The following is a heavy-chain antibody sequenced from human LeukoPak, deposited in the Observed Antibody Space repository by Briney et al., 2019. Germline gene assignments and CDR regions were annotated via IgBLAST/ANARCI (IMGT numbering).Heavy chain of an antibody. CDR3: ARETTTVTRFDP. V-gene: IGHV4-39*07. D-gene: IGHD1/OR15-1a*01. Sequence: SETLSLTCTVSGGSISGISDYWAWIRQPPGKGLEWIGFIHYTGGTYYNPSLKSRVTISVDTSKNQFSLKLSSVTAADTAVYYCARETTTVTRFDPWGQGTLVTVSS. J-gene: IGHJ5*02. CDR1: GGSISGISDY. CDR2: IHYTGGT.